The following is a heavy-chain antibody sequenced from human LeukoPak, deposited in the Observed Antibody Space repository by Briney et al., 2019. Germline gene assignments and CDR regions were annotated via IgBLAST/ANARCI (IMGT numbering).Heavy chain of an antibody. CDR1: RFTFGDYA. Sequence: GGSLRLSCTASRFTFGDYAMSWFRQAPGKGLEWVGFIRSKAYGGTTEYAASVKGRFTISRDDSKSIAYLQMNSLKTEDTAVYYCTRDRGMYYYGSGSVNYWGQGTLVTVSS. CDR3: TRDRGMYYYGSGSVNY. D-gene: IGHD3-10*01. J-gene: IGHJ4*02. V-gene: IGHV3-49*03. CDR2: IRSKAYGGTT.